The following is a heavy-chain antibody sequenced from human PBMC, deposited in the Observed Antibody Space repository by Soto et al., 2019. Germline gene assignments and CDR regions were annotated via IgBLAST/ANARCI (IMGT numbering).Heavy chain of an antibody. CDR3: ARGGIVVVPARGWFDP. V-gene: IGHV4-34*01. D-gene: IGHD2-2*01. CDR1: GGSFSGYY. CDR2: INHSGST. J-gene: IGHJ5*02. Sequence: QVQLQQWGAGLLKPSETLSLTCAVYGGSFSGYYWSWIRQPPGKGLEWIGEINHSGSTNYNPSLKSRVTISVDTSKNQFSLKLSSVTAADTAVYYSARGGIVVVPARGWFDPWGQGTLVTVSS.